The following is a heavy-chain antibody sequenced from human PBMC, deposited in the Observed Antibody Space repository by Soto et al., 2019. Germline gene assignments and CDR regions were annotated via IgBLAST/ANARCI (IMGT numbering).Heavy chain of an antibody. CDR3: ASHDSSGYYDIDY. V-gene: IGHV1-69*13. D-gene: IGHD3-22*01. CDR1: GYTFTSYG. Sequence: SVKVSCKASGYTFTSYGISWVRQASGQGLEWMGGIIPIFGTANYAQKFQGRVTITADESTSTAYVELSSLRSEDTAVYYCASHDSSGYYDIDYWGQGTLVTVLL. J-gene: IGHJ4*02. CDR2: IIPIFGTA.